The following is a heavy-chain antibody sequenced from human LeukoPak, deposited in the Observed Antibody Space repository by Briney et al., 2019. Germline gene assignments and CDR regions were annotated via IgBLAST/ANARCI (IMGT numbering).Heavy chain of an antibody. CDR3: ARHTGSIVWFDY. D-gene: IGHD3-3*02. V-gene: IGHV4-59*08. CDR2: IYYSGRI. J-gene: IGHJ5*01. CDR1: GGSISNYY. Sequence: PSETLSLTCTVSGGSISNYYWSWIRQPPGKGLEWIGYIYYSGRINYNPSLKSRVTISVDTSKSQFSLKLSSVTAADTAVYYCARHTGSIVWFDYWGQGALVTVSS.